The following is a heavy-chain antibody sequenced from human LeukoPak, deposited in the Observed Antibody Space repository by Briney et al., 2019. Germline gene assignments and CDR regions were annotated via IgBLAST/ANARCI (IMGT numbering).Heavy chain of an antibody. V-gene: IGHV3-11*04. Sequence: GGSLRLSCAASGFTFSSYYMNWIRQAPGKGLEWVSYISSSGSSIYYADSVKGRFTISRDNAKNSLYLQMNSLRAEDTAVYYCARAGGGYYYYMDVWGKGTTVTVSS. CDR1: GFTFSSYY. CDR2: ISSSGSSI. D-gene: IGHD3-16*01. CDR3: ARAGGGYYYYMDV. J-gene: IGHJ6*03.